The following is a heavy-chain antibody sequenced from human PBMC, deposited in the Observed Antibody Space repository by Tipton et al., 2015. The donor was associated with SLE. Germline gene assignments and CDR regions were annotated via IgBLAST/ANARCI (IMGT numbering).Heavy chain of an antibody. V-gene: IGHV3-30*04. CDR2: MSDIGNSQ. D-gene: IGHD3-3*01. Sequence: SLRLSCEASGFPFSSYVMHWVRQAPGKGLEWVTLMSDIGNSQYYADSVKGRFTISRDNAKSSLYLQVNSLRAEDTAVYYCASHSPYNFWSGYFGYWGQGTLVTVSS. J-gene: IGHJ4*02. CDR3: ASHSPYNFWSGYFGY. CDR1: GFPFSSYV.